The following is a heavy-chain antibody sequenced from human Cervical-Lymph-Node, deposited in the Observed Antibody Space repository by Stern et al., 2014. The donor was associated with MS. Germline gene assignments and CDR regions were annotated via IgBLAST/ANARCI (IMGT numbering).Heavy chain of an antibody. D-gene: IGHD6-6*01. V-gene: IGHV1-18*01. CDR2: VSAYNGNT. CDR3: ARDLLIAAREPKRFDY. CDR1: GYTFTSYG. J-gene: IGHJ4*02. Sequence: VQLVESGAEVKKPGASVKVSCKASGYTFTSYGISWVRQAPGQGLEWMGWVSAYNGNTNYAQKLQGRVTMTTDTSTSTAYMELRSLRSDDTAVYYCARDLLIAAREPKRFDYWGQGTLVTVSS.